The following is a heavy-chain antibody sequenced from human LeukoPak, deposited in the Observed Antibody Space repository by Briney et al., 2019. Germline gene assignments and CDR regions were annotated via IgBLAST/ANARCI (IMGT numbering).Heavy chain of an antibody. CDR2: IYYSGST. J-gene: IGHJ4*02. D-gene: IGHD3-10*01. V-gene: IGHV4-59*12. Sequence: SETLSLTCTVSGGSISGYYWNWVRQPPGKGLEWIAYIYYSGSTNYNPSLKSRVTMSVDTSKNQFSLKLSSVTAADTAVYYCARDVSGGSGVYYFDYWGQGTLVTVSS. CDR1: GGSISGYY. CDR3: ARDVSGGSGVYYFDY.